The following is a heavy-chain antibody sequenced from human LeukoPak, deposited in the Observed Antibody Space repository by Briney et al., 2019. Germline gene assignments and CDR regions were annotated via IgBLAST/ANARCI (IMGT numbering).Heavy chain of an antibody. J-gene: IGHJ4*02. CDR1: GGSMRNMY. D-gene: IGHD6-19*01. Sequence: SETLSLTCTVSGGSMRNMYWSWIRQPPGKGLEWIGYIHYTGSTNYNPSLKSRISMSVDTSKSQLSLRLTSVTAADTALNYCARGGWSLDYWGQGTLVAVSS. V-gene: IGHV4-59*01. CDR3: ARGGWSLDY. CDR2: IHYTGST.